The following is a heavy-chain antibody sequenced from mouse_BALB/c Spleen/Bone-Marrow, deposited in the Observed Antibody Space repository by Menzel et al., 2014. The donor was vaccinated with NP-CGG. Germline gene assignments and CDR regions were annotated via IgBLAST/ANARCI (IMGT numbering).Heavy chain of an antibody. V-gene: IGHV4-1*02. CDR2: INPESSTI. CDR3: TRLTYYGFTDY. Sequence: EVMLVESGGGLVQPGGSLKLSCTVSGFDFSRYWMSWVRQAPGKGLQWIGEINPESSTINYTPSLKDKFIISRDNAKNTLYLQMSKVRSEDTALYYCTRLTYYGFTDYWSQGTTLTVSS. CDR1: GFDFSRYW. J-gene: IGHJ2*01. D-gene: IGHD1-2*01.